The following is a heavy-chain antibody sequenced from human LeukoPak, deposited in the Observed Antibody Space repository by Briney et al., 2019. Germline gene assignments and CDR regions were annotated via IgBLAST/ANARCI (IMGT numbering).Heavy chain of an antibody. Sequence: SETLSLTCTVSGGSISSYYWSWIRQPAGKGLEWIGRIYTSGSTNYNPSLKSRVTISVDTSKNQFSLKLSSVTAADTAVYYCARGGYYYDSSGYYYGYWFDPWGQGTLVTVSS. J-gene: IGHJ5*02. CDR1: GGSISSYY. CDR2: IYTSGST. D-gene: IGHD3-22*01. V-gene: IGHV4-4*07. CDR3: ARGGYYYDSSGYYYGYWFDP.